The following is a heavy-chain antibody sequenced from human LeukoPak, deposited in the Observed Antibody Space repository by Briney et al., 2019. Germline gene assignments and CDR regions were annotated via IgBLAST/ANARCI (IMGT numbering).Heavy chain of an antibody. D-gene: IGHD3-22*01. CDR2: IYYTGST. Sequence: PSETLSLTCTVSGYSITSGYYWGWIRQPPGKGLEWIGYIYYTGSTNYNPSLKSRVTISVDTSKNQFSLKLSSVTAADTAVYYCARGSGYYFDSPLRFDYWGQGTLVTVSS. CDR1: GYSITSGYY. J-gene: IGHJ4*02. CDR3: ARGSGYYFDSPLRFDY. V-gene: IGHV4-61*01.